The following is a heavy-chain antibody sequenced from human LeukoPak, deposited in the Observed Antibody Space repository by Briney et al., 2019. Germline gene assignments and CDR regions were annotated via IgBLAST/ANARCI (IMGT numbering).Heavy chain of an antibody. CDR3: ASGGGSSSWSDY. CDR2: ISSSSSYI. J-gene: IGHJ4*02. CDR1: GFTFSSYS. Sequence: GGSLRLSCAASGFTFSSYSMNWVRQALGKGLEWVSSISSSSSYIYYADSVKGRFTISRDNAKNSLYLQMNSLRAEDTAVYYCASGGGSSSWSDYWGQGTLVTVSS. V-gene: IGHV3-21*01. D-gene: IGHD6-13*01.